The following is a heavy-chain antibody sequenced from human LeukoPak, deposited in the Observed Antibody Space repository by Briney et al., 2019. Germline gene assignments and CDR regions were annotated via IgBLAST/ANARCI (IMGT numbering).Heavy chain of an antibody. CDR3: ASSIAARLEPYFDY. J-gene: IGHJ4*02. CDR1: GYAISSGYY. V-gene: IGHV4-38-2*02. Sequence: SETLSLTCTVAGYAISSGYYWGWIRQTPGKGLEWIAKIFHDGTTHYNPSLRSRAAMSVDTSKNDFSLRLSSVTAADTAVYYCASSIAARLEPYFDYWGQGTLVTVSS. D-gene: IGHD6-6*01. CDR2: IFHDGTT.